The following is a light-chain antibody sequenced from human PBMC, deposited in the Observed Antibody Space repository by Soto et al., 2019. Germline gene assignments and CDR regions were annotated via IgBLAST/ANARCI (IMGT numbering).Light chain of an antibody. CDR2: RNS. V-gene: IGLV1-47*01. J-gene: IGLJ2*01. CDR1: SSNIGSNY. Sequence: QAVVTEPPSASGTAGQRVTISCSRSSSNIGSNYVYWYQQLPGTVPQLLIYRNSERPSGVPDRFSGSKSGTSASLAISGLRSEDEADYYCAAWDDSLSGVVFGGGTKLTVL. CDR3: AAWDDSLSGVV.